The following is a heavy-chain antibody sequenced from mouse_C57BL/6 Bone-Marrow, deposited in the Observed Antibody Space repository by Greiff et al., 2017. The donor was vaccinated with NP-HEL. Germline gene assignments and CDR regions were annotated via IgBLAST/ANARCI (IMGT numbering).Heavy chain of an antibody. D-gene: IGHD1-1*01. J-gene: IGHJ1*03. CDR1: GYAFSSSW. V-gene: IGHV1-82*01. CDR3: ARDGSWYFDV. CDR2: IYPGDGYT. Sequence: QVQLQQPGPELVKPGASVKISCKASGYAFSSSWMNWVKQRPGKGLEWIGRIYPGDGYTNYNGKFKGKATLTADKSSSTAYMQLSSLTSEDSAVYFCARDGSWYFDVWGTGTTVTVSS.